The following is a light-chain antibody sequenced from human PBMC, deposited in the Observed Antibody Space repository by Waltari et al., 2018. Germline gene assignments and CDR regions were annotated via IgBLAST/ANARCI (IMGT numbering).Light chain of an antibody. CDR2: WAS. CDR1: QSVLYSPNNKNY. Sequence: DIVLTQSPDSLAVSLGERATINCKSSQSVLYSPNNKNYLGWFQQKTGQPPKLPIYWASMRESGVPDRFSGSGSGTDFTLTISSLQAEDVAVYYCQQYHSVPRTFGQGTKVEI. J-gene: IGKJ1*01. CDR3: QQYHSVPRT. V-gene: IGKV4-1*01.